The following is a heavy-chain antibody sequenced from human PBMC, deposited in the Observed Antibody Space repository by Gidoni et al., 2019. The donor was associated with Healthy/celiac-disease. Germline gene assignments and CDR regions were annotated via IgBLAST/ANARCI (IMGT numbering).Heavy chain of an antibody. CDR3: ARDPSGATTGDIDY. D-gene: IGHD1-26*01. V-gene: IGHV1-46*01. CDR1: GYNFTSYY. J-gene: IGHJ4*02. Sequence: QVQLVQSGAEVTKPGASVKVSCKDSGYNFTSYYMHWVRQATGQGLEWMGIINPIGGSTKYAQKFQGRVTMTRDTFTSTVSMELSSLRSEDPAVYYCARDPSGATTGDIDYWGQGTLVTVSS. CDR2: INPIGGST.